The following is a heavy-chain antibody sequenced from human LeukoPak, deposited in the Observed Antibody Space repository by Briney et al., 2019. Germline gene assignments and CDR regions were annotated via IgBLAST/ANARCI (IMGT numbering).Heavy chain of an antibody. V-gene: IGHV3-30*18. CDR2: ISYDGSNK. CDR1: GFTFSSYA. J-gene: IGHJ6*04. D-gene: IGHD2-2*01. Sequence: GRSLRLSCAASGFTFSSYAMHWVRQAPGKGLEWVAVISYDGSNKYYADSVKGRFTISRDNSKNTLYLQMNSLRAEDTAVYYCAKDPSPLYCSSTSRSPYGMDVWGKGTTVTVSS. CDR3: AKDPSPLYCSSTSRSPYGMDV.